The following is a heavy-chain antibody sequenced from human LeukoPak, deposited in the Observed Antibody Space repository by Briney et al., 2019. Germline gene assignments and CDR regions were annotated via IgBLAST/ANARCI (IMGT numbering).Heavy chain of an antibody. CDR3: ARVTYGSGSYPLDY. J-gene: IGHJ4*02. V-gene: IGHV1-8*01. CDR2: MNPNSGNT. D-gene: IGHD3-10*01. CDR1: GYTFTSYD. Sequence: ASVQVSCKASGYTFTSYDINWVRQATGQGLEWMGWMNPNSGNTGYAQKFQGRVTITRNTSISTAYMELSSLRSDDTAVYYCARVTYGSGSYPLDYWGQETLVTVSS.